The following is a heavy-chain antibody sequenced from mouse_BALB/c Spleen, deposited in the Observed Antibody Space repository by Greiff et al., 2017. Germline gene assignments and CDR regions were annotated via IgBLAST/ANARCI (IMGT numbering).Heavy chain of an antibody. CDR2: IYPGDGDT. CDR3: AKTTVVALYWYFDV. CDR1: GYAFSSYW. D-gene: IGHD1-1*01. V-gene: IGHV1-80*01. Sequence: VQLQESGAELVRPGSSVKISCKASGYAFSSYWMNWVKQRPGQGLGWIGQIYPGDGDTNYNGKFKGKATLTADKSSSTAYMQLSSLTSEDSAVYFCAKTTVVALYWYFDVWGAGTTVTVSS. J-gene: IGHJ1*01.